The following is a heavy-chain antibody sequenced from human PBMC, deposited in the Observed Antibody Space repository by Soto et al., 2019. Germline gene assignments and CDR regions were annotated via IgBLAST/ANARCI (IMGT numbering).Heavy chain of an antibody. V-gene: IGHV1-69*13. J-gene: IGHJ6*02. CDR1: GGTFSSYA. Sequence: GASVKVSFNASGGTFSSYAIILVRQAPGQGLEWMGGIIAIFGTANYAQKFQGRVTSTADESTSTAYMELSSLRSEDTAVYYCARGDTIFGVVITYYYGMDVWGQGTTVTVSS. D-gene: IGHD3-3*01. CDR3: ARGDTIFGVVITYYYGMDV. CDR2: IIAIFGTA.